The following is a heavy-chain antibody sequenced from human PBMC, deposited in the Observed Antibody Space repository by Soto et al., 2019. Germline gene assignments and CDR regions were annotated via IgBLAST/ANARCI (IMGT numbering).Heavy chain of an antibody. D-gene: IGHD3-16*01. CDR3: APSLGDDWLDP. V-gene: IGHV2-5*02. Sequence: QITLKESGPTLVKSTQTLTLTCTFSGFPLTTSGVGVGWIRQPPGKALEWLALIYWDDDKRYSPSLKSRLTTTKDTSKNQVVLMMTNMDPVDTATYCCAPSLGDDWLDPWGQGTLLTVSS. J-gene: IGHJ5*02. CDR1: GFPLTTSGVG. CDR2: IYWDDDK.